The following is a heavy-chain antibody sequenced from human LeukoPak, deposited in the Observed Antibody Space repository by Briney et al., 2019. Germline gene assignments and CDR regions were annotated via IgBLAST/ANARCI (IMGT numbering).Heavy chain of an antibody. CDR3: ARGLNYYDSSGYLDY. Sequence: APVKVSCKASGGTFSSYAISWVRQAPGQGLEWMGRIIPIFGTANYAQKFQGRVTITTDESTSTAYMELSSLRSEDTAVYYCARGLNYYDSSGYLDYWGQGTLVTVSS. J-gene: IGHJ4*02. V-gene: IGHV1-69*05. D-gene: IGHD3-22*01. CDR1: GGTFSSYA. CDR2: IIPIFGTA.